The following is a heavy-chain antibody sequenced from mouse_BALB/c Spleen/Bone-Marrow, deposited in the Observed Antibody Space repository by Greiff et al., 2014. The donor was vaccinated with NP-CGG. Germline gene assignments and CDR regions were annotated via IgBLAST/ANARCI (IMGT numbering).Heavy chain of an antibody. CDR1: GYTFSSYW. CDR3: AREDITTVVEMDY. V-gene: IGHV1-9*01. J-gene: IGHJ4*01. CDR2: ILPGSGNT. Sequence: QVQLQQSGAELMKPGASVKISCKATGYTFSSYWVEWVKQRPGHGLEWIGEILPGSGNTNYNEKFKGKATFTADTSSNTAYMQLSILTSEDSAVYYCAREDITTVVEMDYWGQGTSVTVSS. D-gene: IGHD1-1*01.